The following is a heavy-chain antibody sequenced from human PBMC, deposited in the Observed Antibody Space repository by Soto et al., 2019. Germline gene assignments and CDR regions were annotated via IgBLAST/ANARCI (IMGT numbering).Heavy chain of an antibody. Sequence: QVQLVESGGGVVQPGRSLRLSCAASGFTFSSYGMHWVRQAPGKGLEWVAVIWYDGSNKYYADSVKGRFTISRDNSKNPLYLQMNSLRAEDTAVYYCARDRSIAVAGGDYGMDVWGQGTTVTVSS. CDR3: ARDRSIAVAGGDYGMDV. J-gene: IGHJ6*02. V-gene: IGHV3-33*01. CDR2: IWYDGSNK. CDR1: GFTFSSYG. D-gene: IGHD6-19*01.